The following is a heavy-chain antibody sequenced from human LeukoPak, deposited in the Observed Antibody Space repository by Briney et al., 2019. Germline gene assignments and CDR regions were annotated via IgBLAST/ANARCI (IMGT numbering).Heavy chain of an antibody. D-gene: IGHD2-21*01. J-gene: IGHJ6*02. CDR1: GGSISSYY. V-gene: IGHV4-59*08. Sequence: KPSETLSLTCTVSGGSISSYYWSWIRQPPGKGLEWIGYIYNSGSTNYNPSLKSRVTISVDTSKNQFSLKLSSVTAADTAVYYCARTYSPYYYYYGMDVRGQGPRSPSP. CDR3: ARTYSPYYYYYGMDV. CDR2: IYNSGST.